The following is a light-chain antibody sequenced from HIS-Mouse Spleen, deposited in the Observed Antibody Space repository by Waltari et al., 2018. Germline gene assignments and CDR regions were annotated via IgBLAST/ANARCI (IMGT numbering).Light chain of an antibody. CDR3: SSYTSSSTV. J-gene: IGLJ1*01. CDR2: EVS. Sequence: QSALTQPPSVSGSPGQSVTISCTGTSSDVGSYNRVSWYQQPPATAPQLMIYEVSNRPSGVPDRFSGSKYGNTASLTISGLQAEDEADYYCSSYTSSSTVFGTGTKVTVL. V-gene: IGLV2-18*02. CDR1: SSDVGSYNR.